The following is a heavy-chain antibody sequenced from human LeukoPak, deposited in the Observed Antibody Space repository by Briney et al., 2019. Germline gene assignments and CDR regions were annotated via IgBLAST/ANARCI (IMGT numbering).Heavy chain of an antibody. D-gene: IGHD2-2*01. Sequence: PGRSLRLSCAASGSTFSSYGMHWVRQAPGKGLEWVAVIWYDGSNKYYADSVKGRFTISRDNSKNTLYLQMNSLRAEDTAVYYCARENCSSTSCYDDYYYGMDVWGQGTTVTVSS. CDR3: ARENCSSTSCYDDYYYGMDV. CDR2: IWYDGSNK. J-gene: IGHJ6*02. CDR1: GSTFSSYG. V-gene: IGHV3-33*01.